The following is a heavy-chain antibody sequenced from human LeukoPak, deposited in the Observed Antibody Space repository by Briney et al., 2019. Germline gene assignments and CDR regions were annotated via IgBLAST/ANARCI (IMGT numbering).Heavy chain of an antibody. CDR2: MSYDGTNK. V-gene: IGHV3-30*03. CDR1: GFTFSRYA. CDR3: ARGEWEPGRGLFEH. Sequence: PGGSLRLSCAASGFTFSRYAIHWVRQAPGKGLEWVAVMSYDGTNKYHAESVKGRFTISRDNFKNTLYLQMNRLRTEDTAVYYCARGEWEPGRGLFEHWGQGTLLTVSS. J-gene: IGHJ4*02. D-gene: IGHD1-26*01.